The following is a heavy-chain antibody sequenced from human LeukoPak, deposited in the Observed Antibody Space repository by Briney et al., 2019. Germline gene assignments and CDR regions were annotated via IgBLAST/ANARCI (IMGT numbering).Heavy chain of an antibody. D-gene: IGHD6-19*01. J-gene: IGHJ4*02. Sequence: GGSLRLSCAASGFTFSSYGMHWVRQAPGKGLEWVAVISYDGSNKYCADSVKGRFTISRDNSKNTLYLQMNSLRAEDTAVYYCAKGYSSGWPTDYWGQGTLVTVSS. CDR3: AKGYSSGWPTDY. CDR2: ISYDGSNK. CDR1: GFTFSSYG. V-gene: IGHV3-30*18.